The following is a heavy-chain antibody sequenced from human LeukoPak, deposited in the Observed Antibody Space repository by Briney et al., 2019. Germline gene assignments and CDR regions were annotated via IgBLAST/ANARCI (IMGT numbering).Heavy chain of an antibody. CDR2: INHSGST. D-gene: IGHD2-2*01. V-gene: IGHV4-34*01. CDR3: ARRRCSSTSCYAYRVVVNWFDP. J-gene: IGHJ5*02. Sequence: SETLSLTCAVYGGSFSGYYWSWIRQPPGKGLEWIGEINHSGSTNYNPSLKSRVTISVDTSKNQFSLKLSSVTAADTAVYYCARRRCSSTSCYAYRVVVNWFDPWGQGALVTVSS. CDR1: GGSFSGYY.